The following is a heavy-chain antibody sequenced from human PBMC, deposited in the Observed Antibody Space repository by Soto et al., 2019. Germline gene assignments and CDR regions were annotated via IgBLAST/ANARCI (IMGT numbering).Heavy chain of an antibody. D-gene: IGHD1-26*01. CDR1: GFPFIDYP. CDR2: ISYDGRVK. J-gene: IGHJ4*02. V-gene: IGHV3-30*04. CDR3: ARDFIVGAPDYFDY. Sequence: GGSLRLSSAASGFPFIDYPMHWVRQAPGKGLEWVAVISYDGRVKYYVDSVKGRFTISRDDSKNTLYLQMNSLRVDDTAVYCCARDFIVGAPDYFDYWGQGTLVTVSS.